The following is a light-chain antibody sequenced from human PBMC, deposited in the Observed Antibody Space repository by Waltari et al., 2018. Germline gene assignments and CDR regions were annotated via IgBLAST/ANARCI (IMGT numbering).Light chain of an antibody. CDR3: QKDNSAPRGWT. CDR1: QAFSNY. J-gene: IGKJ1*01. CDR2: AAS. V-gene: IGKV1-27*01. Sequence: DIQTTQSPSSLSASVGDRVTIPCRARQAFSNYVAWYQQKPGRVPKVIIYAASTLQSGVPSRCSASASGTNFTLTISSLQPEDVATYYCQKDNSAPRGWTFGQGTRVEI.